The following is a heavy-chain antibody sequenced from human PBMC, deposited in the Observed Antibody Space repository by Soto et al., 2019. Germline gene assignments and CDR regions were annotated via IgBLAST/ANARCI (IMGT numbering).Heavy chain of an antibody. CDR1: GGTFSSYA. CDR3: AIDYYNSSDYYYY. V-gene: IGHV1-69*01. D-gene: IGHD3-22*01. CDR2: IIPIFDTA. J-gene: IGHJ4*02. Sequence: QVQLVQSGAEVKKPGSSVKVSCKASGGTFSSYAISWVRQAPGQGLEWMGGIIPIFDTANYAQKFQGRVTITADEFTSTAYMELSGLRSEDTAVYYCAIDYYNSSDYYYYWGQGTLFTVSS.